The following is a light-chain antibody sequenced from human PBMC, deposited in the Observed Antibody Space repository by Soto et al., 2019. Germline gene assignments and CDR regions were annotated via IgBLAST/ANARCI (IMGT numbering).Light chain of an antibody. CDR2: DAS. CDR1: QSVSSSY. J-gene: IGKJ5*01. Sequence: EVVMTQTQTTVSVSPREIATLSCVASQSVSSSYLAWYQQKPGLAPRLLIYDASSRATGIPDRFSGSGSGTDFTLTISRLEPEDFAVYYCQQYGSSLITFGQGTRLEI. V-gene: IGKV3D-20*01. CDR3: QQYGSSLIT.